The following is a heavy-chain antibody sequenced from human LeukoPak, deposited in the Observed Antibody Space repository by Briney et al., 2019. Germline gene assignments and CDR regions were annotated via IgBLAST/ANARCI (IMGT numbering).Heavy chain of an antibody. D-gene: IGHD2-2*01. J-gene: IGHJ4*02. Sequence: ASVKVSCKASVYIFTSYGISWVRQGPGQGLELVGWISAYNGNTKFAQNLQDRVTMTTDTSTATAYMELRRLRLLDTAVDFCARARPGAYCGTTRCFSDYWGQGTLVTVSS. V-gene: IGHV1-18*01. CDR1: VYIFTSYG. CDR2: ISAYNGNT. CDR3: ARARPGAYCGTTRCFSDY.